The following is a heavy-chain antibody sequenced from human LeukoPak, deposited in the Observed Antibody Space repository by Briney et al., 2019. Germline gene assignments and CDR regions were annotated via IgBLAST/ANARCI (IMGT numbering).Heavy chain of an antibody. CDR3: AREGNYYFDY. J-gene: IGHJ4*02. CDR2: ISGSGSTI. CDR1: GFTISTYE. D-gene: IGHD1-7*01. V-gene: IGHV3-48*03. Sequence: GGSLSLSCAASGFTISTYEMHWIRQAPGKGLEWVSYISGSGSTIYYADSVKGRFTISRDNAKNSLILQMNGLRAEDTAVYYCAREGNYYFDYWGQGTLVTVSS.